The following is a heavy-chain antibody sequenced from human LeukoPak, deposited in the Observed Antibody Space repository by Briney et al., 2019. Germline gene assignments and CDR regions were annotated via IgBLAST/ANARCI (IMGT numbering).Heavy chain of an antibody. CDR2: IDSDGNTI. CDR1: GFTFSNTW. D-gene: IGHD2-2*01. Sequence: RGSLRLSCAGSGFTFSNTWMHWVRQAPGEGLVWVSRIDSDGNTINYADSVKGRFTISRDNARNTLYLQMNSLRVEDTALYFCATAGKYRFDYWGQGTLVTVSS. V-gene: IGHV3-74*01. CDR3: ATAGKYRFDY. J-gene: IGHJ4*02.